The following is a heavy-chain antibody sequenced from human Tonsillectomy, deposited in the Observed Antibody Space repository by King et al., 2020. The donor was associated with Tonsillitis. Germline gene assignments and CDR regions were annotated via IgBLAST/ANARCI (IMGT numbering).Heavy chain of an antibody. CDR2: INQDGSEK. J-gene: IGHJ4*02. V-gene: IGHV3-7*01. Sequence: VQLVESGGGLVQPGGSLRLSCVASGFTFSSFWMSWVRQAPGKGLEWVANINQDGSEKYYVDSVKGRFTISRDNADNSLYLRMNSLRAEDTAAYYCARDSHYASVSGGQGTLVTVSS. CDR1: GFTFSSFW. D-gene: IGHD3-10*01. CDR3: ARDSHYASVS.